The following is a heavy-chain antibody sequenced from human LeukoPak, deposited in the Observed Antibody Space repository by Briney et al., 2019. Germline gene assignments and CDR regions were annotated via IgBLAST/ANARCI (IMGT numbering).Heavy chain of an antibody. CDR3: ARDRADTVMIDAFDX. J-gene: IGHJ3*02. D-gene: IGHD5-18*01. CDR1: GGSISSYY. V-gene: IGHV4-59*01. Sequence: SETLSLTCTVSGGSISSYYWSWIRQPPGKGLEWIGYIFNSGSTNYNPSLRSRVTISQDTSKNQFSLELTSVTAADTAVYYCARDRADTVMIDAFDXXXQGXXXTVXS. CDR2: IFNSGST.